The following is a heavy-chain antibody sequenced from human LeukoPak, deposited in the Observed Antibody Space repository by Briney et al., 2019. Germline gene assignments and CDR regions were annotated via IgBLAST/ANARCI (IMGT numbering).Heavy chain of an antibody. CDR3: AKDLIAYSYGYAGRSNFDY. D-gene: IGHD5-18*01. Sequence: GGSLRLSCAASGFTFSSYAMNWVRQTPGEGLEWVSAITPSGGTTYYADSVQGRFAISRDNSKNTLYLQMNSLRAEDTAIYYCAKDLIAYSYGYAGRSNFDYWGQGTLVTVSS. CDR1: GFTFSSYA. J-gene: IGHJ4*02. CDR2: ITPSGGTT. V-gene: IGHV3-23*01.